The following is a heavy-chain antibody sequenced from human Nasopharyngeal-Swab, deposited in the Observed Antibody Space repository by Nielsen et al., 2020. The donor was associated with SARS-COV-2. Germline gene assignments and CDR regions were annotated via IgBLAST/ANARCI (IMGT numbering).Heavy chain of an antibody. V-gene: IGHV3-21*01. D-gene: IGHD3-3*01. CDR2: ISSSSSYI. J-gene: IGHJ6*02. CDR3: ARDGSDYDFWSAYFMDV. Sequence: GESLKISCAASGFTFNNYNFNWVRQAPGKGLEWVSSISSSSSYIYYADSVKGRFTISRDNAKNSLYLQMNSLRAEDTAVYYCARDGSDYDFWSAYFMDVWGPGTTVTVSS. CDR1: GFTFNNYN.